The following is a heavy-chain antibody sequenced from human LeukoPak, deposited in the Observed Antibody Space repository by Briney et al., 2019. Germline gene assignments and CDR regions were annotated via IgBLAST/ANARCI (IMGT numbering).Heavy chain of an antibody. CDR1: GFTFSDYY. CDR2: ISSSSSTI. V-gene: IGHV3-11*04. D-gene: IGHD3-22*01. J-gene: IGHJ6*02. Sequence: GGSLRLSCAASGFTFSDYYMSWIRQAPGKGLEWVSYISSSSSTIYYADSVKGRFTISRDNAKNSLYLQMNSLRAEGTAVYYCARDWGYYYDTPYYYGMDFWGQGTTVTVSS. CDR3: ARDWGYYYDTPYYYGMDF.